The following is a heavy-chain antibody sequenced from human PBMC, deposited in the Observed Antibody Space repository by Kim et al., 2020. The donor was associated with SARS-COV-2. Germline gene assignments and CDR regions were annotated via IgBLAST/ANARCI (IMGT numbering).Heavy chain of an antibody. Sequence: GGSLRLFCGASGFTFSNYWVSWVRQSPGKGLEWVASIKQDGSETYYVDSVEGRFTISRDNAKNALYLQMNSLRVEDRAVYYCARGGPFSTSSGRTFDYWG. D-gene: IGHD2-2*01. V-gene: IGHV3-7*01. J-gene: IGHJ4*01. CDR2: IKQDGSET. CDR3: ARGGPFSTSSGRTFDY. CDR1: GFTFSNYW.